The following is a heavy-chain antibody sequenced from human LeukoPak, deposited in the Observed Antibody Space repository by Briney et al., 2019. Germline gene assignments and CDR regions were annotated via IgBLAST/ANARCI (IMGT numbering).Heavy chain of an antibody. V-gene: IGHV1-2*02. J-gene: IGHJ4*02. D-gene: IGHD1-26*01. CDR2: INPNSGGT. CDR1: GYTFTCYY. Sequence: ASVKVSCKASGYTFTCYYMHWVRQAPGQGLEWMGWINPNSGGTNYAQKFQGRVTMTRDTSISTAYMELSRLRSDDTAVYYCAPRNGTSGSYRGFAYWGQGTLVTVSS. CDR3: APRNGTSGSYRGFAY.